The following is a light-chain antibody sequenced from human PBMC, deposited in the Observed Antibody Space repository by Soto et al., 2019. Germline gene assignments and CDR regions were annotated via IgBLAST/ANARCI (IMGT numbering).Light chain of an antibody. Sequence: QSALTQPASVSGSPGQSITISCTGTSSDVGSYNLVSWYQQHPGKAPKLIIYEDNKRPSGVSNRFSGSKSDNTASLTISGLQAEDEAEYHCCSCAVGRTLVFGGGTKVTV. V-gene: IGLV2-23*01. CDR3: CSCAVGRTLV. CDR1: SSDVGSYNL. J-gene: IGLJ3*02. CDR2: EDN.